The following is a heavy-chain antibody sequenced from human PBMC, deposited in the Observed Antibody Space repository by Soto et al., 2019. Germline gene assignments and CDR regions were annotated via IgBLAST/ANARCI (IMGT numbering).Heavy chain of an antibody. V-gene: IGHV3-53*01. D-gene: IGHD6-19*01. CDR3: ARVEGIAVAGTSAPMDV. CDR2: IYSGGST. Sequence: EVQLVESGGGLIQPGGSLRLSCAASGFTVSSNYMSWVREAPGKGLEWVSVIYSGGSTYYADSVKGRFTISRDNSKNTLYLQMNSLRAEDTAVYYCARVEGIAVAGTSAPMDVWGQGTTVTVSS. CDR1: GFTVSSNY. J-gene: IGHJ6*02.